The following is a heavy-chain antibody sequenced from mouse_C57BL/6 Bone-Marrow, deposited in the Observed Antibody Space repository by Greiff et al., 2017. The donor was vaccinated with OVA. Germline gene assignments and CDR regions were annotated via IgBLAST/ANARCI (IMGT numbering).Heavy chain of an antibody. Sequence: VKLQESGPELVKPGASVKISCKASGYAFSSSWMNWVKQRPGKGLEWIGRIYPGDGDTNYNGKFKGKATLTADKSSSTAYMQLSSLTSEDSAVYFCAKRGGYYYGSSYWYFDVWGTGTTVTVSS. D-gene: IGHD1-1*01. J-gene: IGHJ1*03. CDR1: GYAFSSSW. V-gene: IGHV1-82*01. CDR3: AKRGGYYYGSSYWYFDV. CDR2: IYPGDGDT.